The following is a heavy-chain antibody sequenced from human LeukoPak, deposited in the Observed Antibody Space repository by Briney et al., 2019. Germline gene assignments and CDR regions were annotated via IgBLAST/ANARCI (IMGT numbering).Heavy chain of an antibody. Sequence: ASVKASCKVSGHTLIALSTHWVRQAPGKGVEWLGGFEPEDGETIYAQQFQGRVTMTEDTSTDTAYMELSSLRSEDTAVYYCAASSPQNWKTHEYWGQGTLVTVSS. D-gene: IGHD1-1*01. CDR3: AASSPQNWKTHEY. J-gene: IGHJ4*02. CDR1: GHTLIALS. CDR2: FEPEDGET. V-gene: IGHV1-24*01.